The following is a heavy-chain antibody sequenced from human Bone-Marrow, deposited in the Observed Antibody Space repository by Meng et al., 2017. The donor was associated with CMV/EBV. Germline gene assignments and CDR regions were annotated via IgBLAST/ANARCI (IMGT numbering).Heavy chain of an antibody. V-gene: IGHV3-23*01. CDR3: AKHPIYSYGYLEYNGFDP. CDR2: TSGSGGAT. J-gene: IGHJ5*02. CDR1: GFAFRNYA. Sequence: GESLKISCAASGFAFRNYAMSWVRQAPGKGLEWVSATSGSGGATYYADSVKGRFTISRDNSKNTLYLQMNSLRAEDTAVYYCAKHPIYSYGYLEYNGFDPWGQGTLVTVSS. D-gene: IGHD5-18*01.